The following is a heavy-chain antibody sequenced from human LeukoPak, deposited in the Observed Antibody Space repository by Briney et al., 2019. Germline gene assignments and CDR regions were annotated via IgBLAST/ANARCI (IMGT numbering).Heavy chain of an antibody. V-gene: IGHV3-21*01. Sequence: GGSLRLSCAASGFTFSSYSMNWVRQAPGKGLEWVSSISSSSSYIYYADSVKGRFTISRDNAKNSLYLQMNSLRAEDTAVHYCARVEADGDYAGLDYWGQGTLVTVSS. D-gene: IGHD4-17*01. J-gene: IGHJ4*02. CDR3: ARVEADGDYAGLDY. CDR2: ISSSSSYI. CDR1: GFTFSSYS.